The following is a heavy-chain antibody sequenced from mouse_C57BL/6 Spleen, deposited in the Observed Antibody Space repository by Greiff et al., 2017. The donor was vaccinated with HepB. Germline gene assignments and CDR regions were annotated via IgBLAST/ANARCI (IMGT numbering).Heavy chain of an antibody. CDR1: GYTFTGYW. Sequence: QVQLQQSGAELMKPGASVKLSCKATGYTFTGYWIEWVKQRPGHGLEWIGEILPGSGSTNYNVKFKGKATFTADTSSNTAYMQLSSLTTEDSAIYYCARTKWLLRGYFDVWGTGTTVTVSS. CDR2: ILPGSGST. J-gene: IGHJ1*03. V-gene: IGHV1-9*01. CDR3: ARTKWLLRGYFDV. D-gene: IGHD2-3*01.